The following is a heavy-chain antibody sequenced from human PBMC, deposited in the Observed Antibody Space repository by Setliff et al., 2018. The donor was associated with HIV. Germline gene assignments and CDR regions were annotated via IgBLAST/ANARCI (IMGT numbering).Heavy chain of an antibody. V-gene: IGHV1-46*01. Sequence: ASVKVSCKASGYSFTSYYVHWVRQAPGQGLEWMGIINPSGGTTSYAQKFQGRVTMTRDTSTSTVYMELSSLRSEDTAVYYCSRDWEARADYYDTSGQAQYFQHWGQGTLVTVSS. J-gene: IGHJ1*01. CDR1: GYSFTSYY. D-gene: IGHD3-22*01. CDR2: INPSGGTT. CDR3: SRDWEARADYYDTSGQAQYFQH.